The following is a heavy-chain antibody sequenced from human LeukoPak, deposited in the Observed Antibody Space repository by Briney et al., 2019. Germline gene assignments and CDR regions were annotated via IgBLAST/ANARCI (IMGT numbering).Heavy chain of an antibody. V-gene: IGHV4-61*02. J-gene: IGHJ3*02. CDR2: ISSSGST. CDR3: ARGPYSYDSSGAFDI. CDR1: GDSISSGDYY. D-gene: IGHD3-22*01. Sequence: SETLSLTCTVSGDSISSGDYYWSWIRQPAGKGLEWIGRISSSGSTNYNPSLKSRVTISVDTSKNQFSLKLSSVTAADTAAYFCARGPYSYDSSGAFDIWGQGTMVSVSS.